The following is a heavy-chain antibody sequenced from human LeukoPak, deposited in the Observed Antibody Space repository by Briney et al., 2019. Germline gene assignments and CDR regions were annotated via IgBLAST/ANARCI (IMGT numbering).Heavy chain of an antibody. J-gene: IGHJ4*02. CDR2: IYSGGNT. Sequence: GGSLRLSCAASGFTFSSYAMSWVRQAPGKGLEWVSFIYSGGNTYYADSVKGRFTISRDNSKNTFHLQMNSLRAEDTAVYYCARRAGDYSHPYDYWGQGTLVTVSS. CDR1: GFTFSSYA. V-gene: IGHV3-53*01. D-gene: IGHD3-22*01. CDR3: ARRAGDYSHPYDY.